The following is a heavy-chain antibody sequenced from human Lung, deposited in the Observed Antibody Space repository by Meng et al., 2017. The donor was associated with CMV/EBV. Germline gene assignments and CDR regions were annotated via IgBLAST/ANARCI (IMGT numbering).Heavy chain of an antibody. CDR1: GITFTRSA. CDR2: ISDSGSTT. CDR3: AKDPMAALTTGWYFDL. D-gene: IGHD4-17*01. Sequence: GITFTRSAMTWVRQAPGKGMEWVSTISDSGSTTHYVDSVKGRFTISRDNSRNILYLQINRLRVEDTAVYYCAKDPMAALTTGWYFDLWGRGTLVTVSS. J-gene: IGHJ2*01. V-gene: IGHV3-23*01.